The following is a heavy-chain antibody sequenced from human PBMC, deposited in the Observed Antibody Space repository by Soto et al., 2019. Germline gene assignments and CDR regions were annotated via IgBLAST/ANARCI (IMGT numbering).Heavy chain of an antibody. Sequence: SETLSLTCTVSGGSISSSSYYWGWIRQPPGKGLEWIGSIYYSGSTYYNPSLKSRVTIYVDTSKNQFSLKLSSVTAAYTAVYYCASAYCSGGSCYPPLDYGMDVWGQGTTVTVSS. CDR1: GGSISSSSYY. V-gene: IGHV4-39*01. J-gene: IGHJ6*02. CDR2: IYYSGST. CDR3: ASAYCSGGSCYPPLDYGMDV. D-gene: IGHD2-15*01.